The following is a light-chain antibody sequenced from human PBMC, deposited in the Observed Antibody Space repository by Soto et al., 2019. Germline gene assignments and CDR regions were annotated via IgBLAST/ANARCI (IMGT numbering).Light chain of an antibody. CDR2: AAS. J-gene: IGKJ4*01. Sequence: DIPLTQSPSFLSASVGDRVTITCRASQGISSNLAWYQQKPGKAPKLLIYAASTLQSGVPSRFSGSGSGTEFTLTISSLQPEDCATYDCQELNSYPLTVGGGTKVEIK. CDR1: QGISSN. V-gene: IGKV1-9*01. CDR3: QELNSYPLT.